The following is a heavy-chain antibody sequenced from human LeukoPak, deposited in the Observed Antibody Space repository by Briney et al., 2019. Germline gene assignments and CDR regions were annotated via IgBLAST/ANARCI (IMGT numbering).Heavy chain of an antibody. D-gene: IGHD3-10*01. V-gene: IGHV4-59*08. J-gene: IGHJ6*02. CDR2: IYYSGST. Sequence: PSETLSLTCTVSGGSISSYYWSWIRQPPGKGLEWIGYIYYSGSTKYNPSLKSRVTISVDTSKNQFSLKLSSVTAADTAVYYCARLRFTDYYYYGMDVWGQGTTVTVSS. CDR3: ARLRFTDYYYYGMDV. CDR1: GGSISSYY.